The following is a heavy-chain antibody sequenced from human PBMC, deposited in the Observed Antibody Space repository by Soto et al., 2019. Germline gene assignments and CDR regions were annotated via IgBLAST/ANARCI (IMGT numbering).Heavy chain of an antibody. D-gene: IGHD2-2*02. Sequence: QVQLVQSGAEVKKPGSSVKVSCKASGGTFSSYSISWVRQAPGQGLEWMGRIIPILGIANYAQKFQRRVTITADQSTSTAYMELGSLRSEDTAVYYCAREGPRYCSSTSCYMALDYWGQGTLVTVSS. CDR2: IIPILGIA. CDR3: AREGPRYCSSTSCYMALDY. CDR1: GGTFSSYS. V-gene: IGHV1-69*02. J-gene: IGHJ4*02.